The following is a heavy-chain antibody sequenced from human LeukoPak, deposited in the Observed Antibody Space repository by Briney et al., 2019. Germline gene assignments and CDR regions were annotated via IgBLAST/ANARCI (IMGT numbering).Heavy chain of an antibody. CDR3: ARVAIAARPQVIDY. CDR2: INSDGSST. D-gene: IGHD6-6*01. Sequence: PGGSLRLSCAASGFTFSSYWMHWVRQAPGKGLVWVSRINSDGSSTSYADSVKGRFTISRDHAKNTLYLQMNSLRAEDTAVYYCARVAIAARPQVIDYWGQGTLVTVSS. CDR1: GFTFSSYW. V-gene: IGHV3-74*01. J-gene: IGHJ4*02.